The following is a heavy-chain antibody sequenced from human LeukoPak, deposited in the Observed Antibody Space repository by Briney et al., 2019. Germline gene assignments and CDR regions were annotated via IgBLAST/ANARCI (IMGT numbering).Heavy chain of an antibody. CDR3: ARDPITMIVGGVPGAFDI. CDR1: GFTFSSYS. V-gene: IGHV3-48*04. Sequence: PGGSLRLSCAASGFTFSSYSMNWVRQAPGKGLEWVSYISSSSSTIYYADSVKGRFTISRDNAKNSLYLQMNSLRAEDTAVYYCARDPITMIVGGVPGAFDIWGQGTMVTVSS. J-gene: IGHJ3*02. D-gene: IGHD3-22*01. CDR2: ISSSSSTI.